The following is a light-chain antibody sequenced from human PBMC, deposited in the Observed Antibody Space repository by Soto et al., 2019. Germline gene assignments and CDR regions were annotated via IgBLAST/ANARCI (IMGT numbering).Light chain of an antibody. V-gene: IGKV3-20*01. Sequence: EIVLTQSPGTLSLSPGARATLSCRASQSVSSSYLAWYQQKPGQSPRLLIYGASSRATGVPDRFSGSGSGTDFTLTISRLEPEDFALYSCHQYGSTPRTFGQGNKVDI. J-gene: IGKJ1*01. CDR1: QSVSSSY. CDR3: HQYGSTPRT. CDR2: GAS.